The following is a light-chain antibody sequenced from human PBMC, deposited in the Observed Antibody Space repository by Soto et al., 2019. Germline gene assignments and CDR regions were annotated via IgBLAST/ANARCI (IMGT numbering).Light chain of an antibody. V-gene: IGLV4-69*01. CDR2: FNRDGSH. CDR1: RGNSDYG. Sequence: QAVVTQSPSASASLGATVNLTCTLSRGNSDYGIAWHQQQPDKGPRYLMKFNRDGSHNKGDGIPDRFSGSSSGAERYLTISSLQSDDEADYYCQTWDTVVVFGGGTKLTVL. J-gene: IGLJ2*01. CDR3: QTWDTVVV.